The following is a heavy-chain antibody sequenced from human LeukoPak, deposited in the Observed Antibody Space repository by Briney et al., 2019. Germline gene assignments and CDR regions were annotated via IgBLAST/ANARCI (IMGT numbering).Heavy chain of an antibody. Sequence: GASVKVSCKASGYTFTSYYMHWVRQAPGQGLEWMGIINPSGGSTSYAQKFQGRVTMTRDTSTSTVYMELSSLRAEDTAVYYCAVATVVLYYFDYWGQGTLVTVSS. CDR1: GYTFTSYY. J-gene: IGHJ4*02. CDR3: AVATVVLYYFDY. CDR2: INPSGGST. D-gene: IGHD3-16*02. V-gene: IGHV1-46*03.